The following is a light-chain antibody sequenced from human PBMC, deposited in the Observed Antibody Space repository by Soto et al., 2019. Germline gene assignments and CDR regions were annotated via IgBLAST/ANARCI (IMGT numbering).Light chain of an antibody. CDR2: RNN. Sequence: QTVVTQPPSASGTPGQRVTISCSGSSSNIGSNYVYWYQQLPGTAPKLLIYRNNQRPSGVPDRFSGSKSGTSASLAISGLRSEDEADYYCAAWDDSRSGPVFGGGTKLTFL. J-gene: IGLJ2*01. CDR3: AAWDDSRSGPV. V-gene: IGLV1-47*01. CDR1: SSNIGSNY.